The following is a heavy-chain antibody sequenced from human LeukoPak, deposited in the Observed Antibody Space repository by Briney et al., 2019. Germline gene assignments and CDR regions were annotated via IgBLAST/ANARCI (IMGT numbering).Heavy chain of an antibody. CDR2: INSDGSST. CDR1: GFTFSSYW. CDR3: ARGGYSYGSYYYMDV. J-gene: IGHJ6*03. D-gene: IGHD5-18*01. V-gene: IGHV3-74*01. Sequence: GGSLRLSCAASGFTFSSYWMHWVRQAPGKGPVWVSRINSDGSSTSYADSVKGRFTISRDNAKNTLYLQMNSLRAEDTAVYYCARGGYSYGSYYYMDVWGKGTTVTVSS.